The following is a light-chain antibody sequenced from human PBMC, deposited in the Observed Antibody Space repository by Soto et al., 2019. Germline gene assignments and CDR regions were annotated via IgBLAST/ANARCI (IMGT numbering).Light chain of an antibody. CDR3: QSYDSGLSGHWV. CDR1: TSNIGSNY. CDR2: RNN. Sequence: QSVLTQPPSASGTPGQRLTISCSGSTSNIGSNYVYWYQQLPGTAPKLLIYRNNQRPSGVPDRFSGSKSGTSASLAISGLRSEDEADYYCQSYDSGLSGHWVFGGGTKLTV. V-gene: IGLV1-47*01. J-gene: IGLJ3*02.